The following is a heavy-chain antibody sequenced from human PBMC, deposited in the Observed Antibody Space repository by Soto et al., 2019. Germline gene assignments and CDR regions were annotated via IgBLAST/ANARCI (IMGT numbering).Heavy chain of an antibody. CDR2: MNPNTGNT. CDR1: GYTFTEVY. V-gene: IGHV1-8*01. CDR3: GRGKLATLTDC. Sequence: ASVKVSCKAAGYTFTEVYINWVRQATGEGLEWMGWMNPNTGNTRYAQRFQGRLIMTRDTSKNTAYMEMGSLSSEDTAVYYCGRGKLATLTDCWGQGHLVTVSS. J-gene: IGHJ4*02. D-gene: IGHD3-9*01.